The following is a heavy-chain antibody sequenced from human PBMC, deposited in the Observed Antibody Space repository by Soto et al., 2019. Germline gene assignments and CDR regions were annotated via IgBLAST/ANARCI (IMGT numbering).Heavy chain of an antibody. V-gene: IGHV3-33*01. CDR1: GFTFSSYG. D-gene: IGHD3-10*01. CDR3: ARVRAYGSGSYYYYYYGMVV. J-gene: IGHJ6*02. CDR2: IWYDGSNK. Sequence: GGSLRLSCAASGFTFSSYGMHWVRQAPGKGLEWVAVIWYDGSNKYYADSVKGRFTISRDNSKNTLYLQMNSLRAEDTAVYYCARVRAYGSGSYYYYYYGMVVWGQGTTVTVSS.